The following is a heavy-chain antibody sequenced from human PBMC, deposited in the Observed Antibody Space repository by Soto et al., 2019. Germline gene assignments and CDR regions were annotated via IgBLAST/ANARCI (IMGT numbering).Heavy chain of an antibody. V-gene: IGHV1-69*04. Sequence: SVKVSCKASGCTFSSYTIGWVRQAPGQGLEWMGRIIPILGIANYAQKFQGRVTITADKSTSTAYMELSSLRSEDTAVYYCARDRTPSTGYYYYMDVWGKGTTVTVSS. J-gene: IGHJ6*03. CDR1: GCTFSSYT. D-gene: IGHD2-8*02. CDR3: ARDRTPSTGYYYYMDV. CDR2: IIPILGIA.